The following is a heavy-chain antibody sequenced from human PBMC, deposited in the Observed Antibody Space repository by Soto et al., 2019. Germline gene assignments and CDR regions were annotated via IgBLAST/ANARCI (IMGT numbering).Heavy chain of an antibody. J-gene: IGHJ5*02. D-gene: IGHD3-10*01. Sequence: QLVESGGGLVQPGGSQRLSCAASGFSIGNFWMSWLRQAPDKGLEWVARIKQDASEKYYLGSVEGRFAISRDNAENSVYLQMNSLRAEDTAVYYCALLGVPPYGSYNWFDPWGQGALVTVSS. V-gene: IGHV3-7*01. CDR3: ALLGVPPYGSYNWFDP. CDR2: IKQDASEK. CDR1: GFSIGNFW.